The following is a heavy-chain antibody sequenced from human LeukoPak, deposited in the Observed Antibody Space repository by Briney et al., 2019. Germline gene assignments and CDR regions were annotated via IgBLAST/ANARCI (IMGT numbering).Heavy chain of an antibody. CDR3: AGLVGRYSSGLYYYYFDY. Sequence: SETLSLTCTVSGDSINSLDLWSWVRQPPGTGLEWTGEMYLSGTTHSNPSIKSRVTISIDKSKNQFFLNLSSVTAADTAVYYCAGLVGRYSSGLYYYYFDYWGQGTLVTVSS. J-gene: IGHJ4*02. CDR2: MYLSGTT. V-gene: IGHV4-4*02. CDR1: GDSINSLDL. D-gene: IGHD3-22*01.